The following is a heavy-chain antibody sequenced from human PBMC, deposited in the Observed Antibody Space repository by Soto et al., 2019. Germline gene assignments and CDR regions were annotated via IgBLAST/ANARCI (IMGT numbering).Heavy chain of an antibody. Sequence: HVQLVQSGAEVKKPGSSVKVSCEASGGTFSIDTISWVRQAPGQGLEWMGGSANSAQKFQGRLTVTADESTSTVYLQLSSLTSEDTAVYYCAREGPPDIAWFDPWGQGTLVSVSS. CDR3: AREGPPDIAWFDP. CDR2: SA. CDR1: GGTFSIDT. V-gene: IGHV1-69*01. J-gene: IGHJ5*02. D-gene: IGHD2-15*01.